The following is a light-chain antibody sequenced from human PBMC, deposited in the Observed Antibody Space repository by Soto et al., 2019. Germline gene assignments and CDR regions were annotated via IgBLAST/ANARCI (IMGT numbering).Light chain of an antibody. V-gene: IGKV4-1*01. J-gene: IGKJ1*01. Sequence: IVMTQCADSLAVSLGERATINRKSSQSILYSSNNKNYLAWYQQKPGQPPKLLIYWASTRESGVPDRLSGSGSGTDFTLTISSLQAEDVAVYYCQQYYTTPHTFGQGTKVDIK. CDR1: QSILYSSNNKNY. CDR3: QQYYTTPHT. CDR2: WAS.